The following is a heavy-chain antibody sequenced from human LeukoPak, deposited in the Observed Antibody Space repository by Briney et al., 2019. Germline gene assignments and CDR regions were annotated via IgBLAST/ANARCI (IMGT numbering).Heavy chain of an antibody. CDR1: GYSISSGYY. V-gene: IGHV4-38-2*01. D-gene: IGHD1-1*01. J-gene: IGHJ4*02. Sequence: SETLSLTCAVSGYSISSGYYWGWIRQPPGKGLEWIGSIYHSGSTYYNPSLKSRVTISVDTSKNQFSLKLSSVTAADTAVYYCARGTALGIGYFVYWGQGTLVTVSS. CDR3: ARGTALGIGYFVY. CDR2: IYHSGST.